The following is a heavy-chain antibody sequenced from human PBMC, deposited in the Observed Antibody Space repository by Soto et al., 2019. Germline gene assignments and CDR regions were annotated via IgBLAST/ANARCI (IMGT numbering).Heavy chain of an antibody. CDR1: GGSISSYY. CDR2: IYYSGST. V-gene: IGHV4-59*01. Sequence: PSETLSLTCTVSGGSISSYYWSWIRQPPGKGLEWIGYIYYSGSTNYNPSLKSRVTISVDTSKNQFSLKLSSVTAADTAVYYCARDIGGYYYDSSGPLNAFDIWGKGTMVTVSS. D-gene: IGHD3-22*01. CDR3: ARDIGGYYYDSSGPLNAFDI. J-gene: IGHJ3*02.